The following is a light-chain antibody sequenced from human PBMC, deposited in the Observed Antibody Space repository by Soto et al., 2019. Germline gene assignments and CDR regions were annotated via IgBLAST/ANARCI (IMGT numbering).Light chain of an antibody. CDR1: NIGSKS. Sequence: SYVLTQPPSVSVAPGKTARITCGGNNIGSKSVHWYQQKPGQAPVLVIYYNSDRPSGIPERFSGSNSGNPATLTISRVEAGDEADYYCQVWDSSSAHYVFGTGTKVTVL. V-gene: IGLV3-21*04. CDR2: YNS. J-gene: IGLJ1*01. CDR3: QVWDSSSAHYV.